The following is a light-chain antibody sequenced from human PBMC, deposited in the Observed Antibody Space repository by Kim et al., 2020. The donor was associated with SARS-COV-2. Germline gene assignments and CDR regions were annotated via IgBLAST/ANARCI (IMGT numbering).Light chain of an antibody. CDR3: QVWDSSSDRWV. CDR2: YDS. V-gene: IGLV3-21*04. CDR1: NIGSKS. J-gene: IGLJ3*02. Sequence: APGKTARITCGGNNIGSKSVHWYQQKPGQAPVLVIYYDSDRPSGIPERFSGSNSVNTATLTISRVEAGDEADYYCQVWDSSSDRWVFGGGTQLTVL.